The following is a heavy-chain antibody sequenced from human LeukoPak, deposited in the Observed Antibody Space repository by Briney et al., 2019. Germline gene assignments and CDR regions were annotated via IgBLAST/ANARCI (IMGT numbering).Heavy chain of an antibody. V-gene: IGHV3-30*01. Sequence: PGGSLRLSCAASGFNFRSYAMHGVRQAPGKGLEWVAVISSDGSNEYYADSVKGRFTISRDNSKNTLYLQMNNLRLEATAVFYCAGGRWGVSRERDAYFDYWGQGILVTVSS. CDR2: ISSDGSNE. CDR3: AGGRWGVSRERDAYFDY. J-gene: IGHJ4*02. CDR1: GFNFRSYA. D-gene: IGHD3-10*01.